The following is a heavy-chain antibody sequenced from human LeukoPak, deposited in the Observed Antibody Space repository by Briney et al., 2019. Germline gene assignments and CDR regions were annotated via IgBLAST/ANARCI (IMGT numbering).Heavy chain of an antibody. V-gene: IGHV3-9*01. Sequence: GGSLRLSCAASGFTFDDYAMHWVRQAPGKGLEWVSGISWNSGSIGYADSVKGRFTIFRDNAKNSLYLQMNSLRAEDTALYYCAKDISGIAVAGTFDYWGQGTLVTVSS. CDR3: AKDISGIAVAGTFDY. CDR2: ISWNSGSI. CDR1: GFTFDDYA. J-gene: IGHJ4*02. D-gene: IGHD6-19*01.